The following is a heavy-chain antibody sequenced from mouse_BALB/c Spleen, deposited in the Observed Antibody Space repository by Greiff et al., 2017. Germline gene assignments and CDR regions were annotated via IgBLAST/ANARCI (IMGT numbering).Heavy chain of an antibody. D-gene: IGHD2-3*01. V-gene: IGHV5-9*03. J-gene: IGHJ4*01. CDR2: ISSGGGNT. CDR1: GFTFSSYT. CDR3: ARHDGYSYYYAMDY. Sequence: EVHLVESGGGLVKPGGSLKLSCAASGFTFSSYTMSWVRQTPEKRLEWVATISSGGGNTYYPDSVKGRFTISRDNAKNNLYLQMSSLRSEDTALYYCARHDGYSYYYAMDYWGQGTSVTVAS.